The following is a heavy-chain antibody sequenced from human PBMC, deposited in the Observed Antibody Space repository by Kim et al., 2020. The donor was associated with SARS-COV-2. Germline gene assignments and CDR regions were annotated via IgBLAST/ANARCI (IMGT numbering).Heavy chain of an antibody. J-gene: IGHJ5*02. V-gene: IGHV1-2*05. CDR3: ARGSERSDNWFDP. Sequence: ASVKVSCKASGYTFSGYYVHWVRQAPGQRLKQKGKINLNNGDTSFAQKFQGRVTLTRDTSISTAYMELNNLKSDDTVVYYCARGSERSDNWFDPWGQGTLVTVSS. CDR1: GYTFSGYY. D-gene: IGHD1-1*01. CDR2: INLNNGDT.